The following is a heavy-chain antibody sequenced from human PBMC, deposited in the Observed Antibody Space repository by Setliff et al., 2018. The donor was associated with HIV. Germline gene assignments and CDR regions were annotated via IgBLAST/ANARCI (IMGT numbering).Heavy chain of an antibody. CDR2: IYTSGNT. CDR3: ARGSGYYYSNFYMDV. Sequence: ASETLSLTCTVSGGSVSSGSYYWSWIRQPPGKGLEWIGRIYTSGNTNYNPSLKSRVTMSVDTSKNQFSLNLSSVTAADTAVYYCARGSGYYYSNFYMDVWGKGTTVTVSS. CDR1: GGSVSSGSYY. V-gene: IGHV4-61*01. J-gene: IGHJ6*03. D-gene: IGHD3-3*01.